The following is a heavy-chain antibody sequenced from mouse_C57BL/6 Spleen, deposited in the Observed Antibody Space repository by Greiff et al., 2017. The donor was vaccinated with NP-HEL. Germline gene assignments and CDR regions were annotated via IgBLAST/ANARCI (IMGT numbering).Heavy chain of an antibody. J-gene: IGHJ1*03. CDR1: GFTFSDYY. CDR3: ARDRDYYGWYFDV. CDR2: INYDGSST. D-gene: IGHD2-1*01. Sequence: EVKLVESEGGLVQPGSSMKLSCTASGFTFSDYYMAWVRQVPEKGLEWVANINYDGSSTYYLDSLKSRFIISRDNAKNILYLQMSSLKSEDTATYYCARDRDYYGWYFDVWGTGTTVTVSS. V-gene: IGHV5-16*01.